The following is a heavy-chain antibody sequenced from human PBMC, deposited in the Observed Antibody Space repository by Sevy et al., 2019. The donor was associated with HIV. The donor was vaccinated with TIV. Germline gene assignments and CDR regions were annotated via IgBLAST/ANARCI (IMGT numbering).Heavy chain of an antibody. CDR2: IRYDGINK. CDR3: AKGGSGGIDLYGMDV. D-gene: IGHD6-25*01. CDR1: GFRFNNFG. Sequence: GGSLRLSCAASGFRFNNFGMYWVRQAPGKGLEGVAFIRYDGINKYYVDSVKGRSTISIDNSKERLYMEVKSLRLEDTAIYYCAKGGSGGIDLYGMDVWGQGTTVTVSS. V-gene: IGHV3-30*02. J-gene: IGHJ6*02.